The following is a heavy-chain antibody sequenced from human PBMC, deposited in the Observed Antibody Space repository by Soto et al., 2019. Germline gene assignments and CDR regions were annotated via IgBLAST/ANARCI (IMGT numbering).Heavy chain of an antibody. V-gene: IGHV1-8*01. CDR1: GYTFTSYD. J-gene: IGHJ6*03. CDR3: ARFPYAWFGSDKSEPRNYYYYMDV. Sequence: QVQLVQSGAEVKKPGASVKVSCKASGYTFTSYDINWVRQATGQGLEWMGWMNPNSGNTGYAQKFQGRVTMTRNTSISTAYMELSSLRSEDTAVYYCARFPYAWFGSDKSEPRNYYYYMDVWGKGTTVTVSS. D-gene: IGHD3-10*01. CDR2: MNPNSGNT.